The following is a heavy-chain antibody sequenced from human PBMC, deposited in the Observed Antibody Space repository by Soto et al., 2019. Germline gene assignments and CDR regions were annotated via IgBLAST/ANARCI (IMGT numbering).Heavy chain of an antibody. D-gene: IGHD1-1*01. CDR2: IYPGDSDT. CDR3: ARARPGVELEPKLYYYYYYMDV. CDR1: GYSFTSYW. J-gene: IGHJ6*03. V-gene: IGHV5-51*01. Sequence: PGESLKISCKGSGYSFTSYWIGWVRQMPGKGLEWMGIIYPGDSDTRYSPSFQGQVTISADKSISTAYLQWSSLKASDTAMYYCARARPGVELEPKLYYYYYYMDVWGKGTTVTVSS.